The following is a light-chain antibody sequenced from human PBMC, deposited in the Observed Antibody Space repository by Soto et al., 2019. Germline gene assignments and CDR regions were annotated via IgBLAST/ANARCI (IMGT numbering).Light chain of an antibody. CDR2: LKNDGSH. CDR1: SGHSSYA. V-gene: IGLV4-69*01. Sequence: QLVLTQSPSASASLGASVRLTCTLSSGHSSYAIAWHQKQPGKSPRYLMDLKNDGSHTKGDGIPDRFSGSSSGAERSLIISSLQPEDEADYYCQTWGTGFQVFGGGTKLTVL. CDR3: QTWGTGFQV. J-gene: IGLJ2*01.